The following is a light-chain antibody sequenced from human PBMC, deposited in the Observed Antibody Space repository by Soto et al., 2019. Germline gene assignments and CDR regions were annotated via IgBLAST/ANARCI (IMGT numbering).Light chain of an antibody. V-gene: IGKV3-11*01. CDR2: AAS. CDR1: QSVSSY. J-gene: IGKJ4*01. CDR3: QQRST. Sequence: EIVLTQSPATLSLSPGERATLSCRASQSVSSYLAWYQQKPGQAPRLLIYAASNRATGIPARFSGSGSGTDFTLTISSLEPEDFAVYYCQQRSTFGGGTKVEIK.